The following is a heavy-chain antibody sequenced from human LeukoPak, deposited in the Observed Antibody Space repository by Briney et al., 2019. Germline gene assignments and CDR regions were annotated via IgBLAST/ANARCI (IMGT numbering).Heavy chain of an antibody. CDR1: GYTFTGYY. D-gene: IGHD3-22*01. CDR3: ATLTYYYDSSGFTGEGAFDI. Sequence: ASVKVSCQASGYTFTGYYMHWVRQAPGQGLEWMGRSNPNSGGTNYAQKFQGRVTMTRDTSISTAYMELSRLRSDDTAVYYCATLTYYYDSSGFTGEGAFDIWGQGTMVTVSS. J-gene: IGHJ3*02. CDR2: SNPNSGGT. V-gene: IGHV1-2*06.